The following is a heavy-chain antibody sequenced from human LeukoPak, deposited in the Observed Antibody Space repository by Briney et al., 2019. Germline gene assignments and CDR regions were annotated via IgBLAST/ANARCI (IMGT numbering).Heavy chain of an antibody. CDR1: GFPLRSYE. J-gene: IGHJ3*02. CDR2: ISSSGSTI. CDR3: ARGRAVTTSEGDI. Sequence: GGALRISRGGSGFPLRSYEKKLVRPAPGKGVGGVLYISSSGSTIYYADSVKGRFTISRDNAKNSLYLQMNSLRAEDTAVYYCARGRAVTTSEGDIWGQGTLVTVSS. V-gene: IGHV3-48*03. D-gene: IGHD4-17*01.